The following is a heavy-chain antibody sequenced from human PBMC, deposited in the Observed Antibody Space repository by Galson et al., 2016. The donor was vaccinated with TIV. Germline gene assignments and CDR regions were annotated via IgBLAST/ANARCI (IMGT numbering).Heavy chain of an antibody. CDR3: ASARYGDYFDY. V-gene: IGHV1-2*02. Sequence: SVKVSCKASGDTFTGYYVHWVRQAPGQGLEWMGWIDPRSVATNYAQKFQGRVTMTRDTSISTAHMELTRLTPDDTAVYYCASARYGDYFDYWGHGTLVTVSS. CDR2: IDPRSVAT. J-gene: IGHJ4*01. CDR1: GDTFTGYY. D-gene: IGHD4-17*01.